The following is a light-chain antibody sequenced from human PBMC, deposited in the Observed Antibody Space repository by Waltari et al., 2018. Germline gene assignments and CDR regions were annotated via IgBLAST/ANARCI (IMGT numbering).Light chain of an antibody. Sequence: QSVLTQPPSASGAPGQSVTISCSGSSSNIGSNYVYWYQQLSGKAPKLLIYNNNQRPSGVPDRFSGSKSGTSASLAISGLQSKDEADYYCSAWDNSLSDVLFGGGTRLTVL. J-gene: IGLJ2*01. V-gene: IGLV1-47*02. CDR1: SSNIGSNY. CDR3: SAWDNSLSDVL. CDR2: NNN.